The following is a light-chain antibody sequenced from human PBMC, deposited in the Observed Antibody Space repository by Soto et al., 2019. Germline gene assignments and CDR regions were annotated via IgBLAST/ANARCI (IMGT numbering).Light chain of an antibody. CDR1: QGISSY. Sequence: DIQLTQSPSSLSASVGDRVTTTCRLSQGISSYLNWYRQKPGKVPKLLIYSASNLHSGVPSRFSGSGAGTDFTRTISSLQPEDVETDSGPRTYNATITFGQGTRLEI. V-gene: IGKV1-27*01. CDR3: PRTYNATIT. CDR2: SAS. J-gene: IGKJ5*01.